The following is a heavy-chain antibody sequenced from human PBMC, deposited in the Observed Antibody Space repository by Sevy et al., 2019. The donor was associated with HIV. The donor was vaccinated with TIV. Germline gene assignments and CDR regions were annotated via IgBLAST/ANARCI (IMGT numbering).Heavy chain of an antibody. CDR1: GFTFSSYS. D-gene: IGHD3-22*01. Sequence: GGYLRLSCAASGFTFSSYSMNWVRQAPGKGLEWVSYISSSSSTIYYADSVKGRFTISRDNAKNSLYLQMNSLRDEDTAVYYCARDPDYYDSSGYYSFFDYWGQGTLVTVSS. V-gene: IGHV3-48*02. CDR2: ISSSSSTI. CDR3: ARDPDYYDSSGYYSFFDY. J-gene: IGHJ4*02.